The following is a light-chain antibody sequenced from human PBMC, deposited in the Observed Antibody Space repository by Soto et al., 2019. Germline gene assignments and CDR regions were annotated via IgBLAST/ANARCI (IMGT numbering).Light chain of an antibody. V-gene: IGLV2-14*01. Sequence: QSVLTQSASVSGSPGQSITISCTGTSSDVGGYNSVSWFQQHPGKAPRLMIYEVRNRPSGVSNRFSGSKSGNPASLTISGLQAEDEADYYCSSYTSNTTLVFGTGTKVTAL. J-gene: IGLJ1*01. CDR3: SSYTSNTTLV. CDR1: SSDVGGYNS. CDR2: EVR.